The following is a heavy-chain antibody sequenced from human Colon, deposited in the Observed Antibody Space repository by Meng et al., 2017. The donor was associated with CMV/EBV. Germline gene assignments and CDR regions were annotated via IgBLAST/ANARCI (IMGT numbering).Heavy chain of an antibody. J-gene: IGHJ6*02. D-gene: IGHD4-23*01. Sequence: GESLKISCVVSGFSFSSYAMNWVRQAPGKGLEWVSTISDSGGTTYYADSVKGRFTISRDNSKNTLYLQMNSLRAEDTAVYYCAKASYGGNSNYYYGMDVWGQGTTVTVSS. V-gene: IGHV3-23*01. CDR3: AKASYGGNSNYYYGMDV. CDR1: GFSFSSYA. CDR2: ISDSGGTT.